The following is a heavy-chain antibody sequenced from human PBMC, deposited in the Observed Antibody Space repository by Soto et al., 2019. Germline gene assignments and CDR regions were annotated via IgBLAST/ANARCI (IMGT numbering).Heavy chain of an antibody. CDR2: IYYSGST. CDR1: GGSISSYY. V-gene: IGHV4-59*08. Sequence: SETLSLTCTVSGGSISSYYWSWIRQPPGKGLEWIGYIYYSGSTNYNPSLKSRVTISVDTSKNQFSLKLSSVTAADTAVYYCARHSRISNTNWFDPWGQGTLVTISS. J-gene: IGHJ5*02. D-gene: IGHD2-8*01. CDR3: ARHSRISNTNWFDP.